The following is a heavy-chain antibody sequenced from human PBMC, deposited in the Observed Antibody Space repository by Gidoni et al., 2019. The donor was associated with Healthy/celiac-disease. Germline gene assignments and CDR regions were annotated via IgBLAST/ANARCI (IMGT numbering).Heavy chain of an antibody. CDR3: ARGNYDFWSGPNWFDP. CDR1: GGSISRYY. Sequence: QVQLQESGPGLVKPSETLSLTCTVSGGSISRYYWSWIRQPPGKGLEWIGYIYYSGSTNYNPSLKSRVTISVDTSKNQFSLKLSSVTAADTAVYYCARGNYDFWSGPNWFDPWGQGTLVTVSS. V-gene: IGHV4-59*01. CDR2: IYYSGST. J-gene: IGHJ5*02. D-gene: IGHD3-3*01.